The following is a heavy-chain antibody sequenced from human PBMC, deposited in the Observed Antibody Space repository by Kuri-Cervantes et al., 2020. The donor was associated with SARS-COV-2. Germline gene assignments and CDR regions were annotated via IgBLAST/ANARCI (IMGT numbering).Heavy chain of an antibody. D-gene: IGHD2-2*01. J-gene: IGHJ1*01. CDR3: ALRYCSSTSCRDQGYFQH. CDR2: ISYDGSNK. V-gene: IGHV3-30-3*01. Sequence: LSLTCAASGFTFSSYAMHWVRQAPGKGLEWVAVISYDGSNKYYADSVKGRFTISRDNSKNTLYLQMNSLRAEDTAVYYCALRYCSSTSCRDQGYFQHWGQGTLVTVSS. CDR1: GFTFSSYA.